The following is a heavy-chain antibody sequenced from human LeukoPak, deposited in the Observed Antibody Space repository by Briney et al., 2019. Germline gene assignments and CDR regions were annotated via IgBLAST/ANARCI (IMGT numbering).Heavy chain of an antibody. CDR3: ARAPPATTDWFDP. J-gene: IGHJ5*02. Sequence: ASVKVSCKASGYTFTGYYMHCVRQAPGQGLEWMGWINPNSGGTNYAQKFQGRVTMTRDTSISTAYMELSRLRSDDTAVYYCARAPPATTDWFDPWGQGTLVTVSS. CDR1: GYTFTGYY. V-gene: IGHV1-2*02. D-gene: IGHD5-12*01. CDR2: INPNSGGT.